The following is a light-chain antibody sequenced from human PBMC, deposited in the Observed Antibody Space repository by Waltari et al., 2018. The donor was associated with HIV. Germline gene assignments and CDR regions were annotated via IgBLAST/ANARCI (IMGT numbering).Light chain of an antibody. J-gene: IGLJ2*01. CDR3: QSADNTGTSVV. CDR1: ALATQH. V-gene: IGLV3-25*03. CDR2: KDT. Sequence: SYELPQPPPVSVTPGQTDRLTCSADALATQHPYWYQQKPGQAPVVVIYKDTQRPSGIPERFSGSSSGTIVTLTISGVQAEDEAVYYCQSADNTGTSVVFGGGTKLTVL.